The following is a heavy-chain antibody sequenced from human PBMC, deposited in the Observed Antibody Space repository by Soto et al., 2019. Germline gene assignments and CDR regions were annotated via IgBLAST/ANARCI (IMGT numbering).Heavy chain of an antibody. V-gene: IGHV4-39*01. D-gene: IGHD3-10*01. CDR2: IYYTGST. Sequence: QLQLQESGPGLVKPSETLSLTCTVSGGSISSSGYFWGWIRQPPGKGLEWIGSIYYTGSTHYNPSLESRVTISVDTSKNQFSLSLNSVTAAETAVYYCAVGPHSASGYWGQGILVTVSS. CDR1: GGSISSSGYF. CDR3: AVGPHSASGY. J-gene: IGHJ4*02.